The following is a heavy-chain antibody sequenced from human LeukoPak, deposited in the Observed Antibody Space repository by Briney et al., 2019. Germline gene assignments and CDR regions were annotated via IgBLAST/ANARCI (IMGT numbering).Heavy chain of an antibody. D-gene: IGHD2-8*02. CDR1: GFTFSTFA. CDR2: IFPSGGEI. CDR3: ATFRQVLLPFES. V-gene: IGHV3-23*01. J-gene: IGHJ4*02. Sequence: GGSLRLSCAASGFTFSTFAMIWVRQPPGKGLEWVSSIFPSGGEIHYADSVRGRFTISRDNSKSTLSLQMNSLRAEDTAIYYCATFRQVLLPFESWGQGTLVTVSS.